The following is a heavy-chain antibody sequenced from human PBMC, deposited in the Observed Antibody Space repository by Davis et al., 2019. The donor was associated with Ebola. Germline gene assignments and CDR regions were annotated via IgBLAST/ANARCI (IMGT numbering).Heavy chain of an antibody. CDR2: INPSSGST. CDR1: GYTFTSYG. J-gene: IGHJ3*02. CDR3: AREWRFFDI. Sequence: AASVKVSCKASGYTFTSYGISWVRQAPGQGLEWMGIINPSSGSTSYAQKFQGRVTMTRDTSTSTVYMELSSLRSEDTAVYYCAREWRFFDIWGQGTMVTVSS. D-gene: IGHD3-3*01. V-gene: IGHV1-46*01.